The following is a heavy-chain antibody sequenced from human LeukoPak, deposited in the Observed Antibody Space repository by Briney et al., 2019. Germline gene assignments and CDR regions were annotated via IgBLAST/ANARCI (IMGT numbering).Heavy chain of an antibody. D-gene: IGHD1-1*01. CDR2: FDPEDGET. V-gene: IGHV1-24*01. J-gene: IGHJ6*02. CDR1: GYTLTELS. Sequence: ASVKVSCKVSGYTLTELSLHWVRQAPGKGLEWMGRFDPEDGETIYARKFQGRVTMTEDTSTDTAYMDLSSLRSEDTAVYFCAVSLTTGGYYGMDVWGQGTTVTVSS. CDR3: AVSLTTGGYYGMDV.